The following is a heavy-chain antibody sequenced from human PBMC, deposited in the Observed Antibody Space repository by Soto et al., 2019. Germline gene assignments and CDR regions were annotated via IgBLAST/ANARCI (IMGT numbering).Heavy chain of an antibody. V-gene: IGHV4-34*01. CDR3: ARREYSGYLYYYYYGMDV. Sequence: PXGTLSLTCAIYGWSFSGYYWSWIRQPPGKGLEWIREINHSGSTNYNPSLKSRVTISVDTSKNQFSLKLSSVTAADTAVYYCARREYSGYLYYYYYGMDVWGQGTTVTVSS. J-gene: IGHJ6*02. CDR1: GWSFSGYY. CDR2: INHSGST. D-gene: IGHD5-12*01.